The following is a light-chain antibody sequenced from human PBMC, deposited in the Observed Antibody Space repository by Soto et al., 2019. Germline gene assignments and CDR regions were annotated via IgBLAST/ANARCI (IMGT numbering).Light chain of an antibody. V-gene: IGLV2-8*01. CDR2: EVS. Sequence: QSVLTQPPSASGSPGQSVTISCTGTSSDVGGYNYVSWYQQHPGKAPKLMIYEVSKRPSGVPDRFSGSKSGNTASLTVSGLQAEDEADYYCSSYAGSNMGVFGTGTKLTVL. CDR3: SSYAGSNMGV. CDR1: SSDVGGYNY. J-gene: IGLJ1*01.